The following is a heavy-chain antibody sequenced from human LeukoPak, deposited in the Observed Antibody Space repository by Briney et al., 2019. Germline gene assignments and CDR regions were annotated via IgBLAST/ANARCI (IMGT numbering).Heavy chain of an antibody. D-gene: IGHD3-10*01. J-gene: IGHJ4*02. CDR3: ARIRVMDLYYFDY. CDR1: GFTFSSDW. CDR2: MKQDGSEK. Sequence: GGSLTLSCAASGFTFSSDWMSWVRQAPGQGLERVANMKQDGSEKYYVHSVKGRLTISRHNAKNSLYLQMNSLRAEDTAVYYCARIRVMDLYYFDYWGQGTLVTVSS. V-gene: IGHV3-7*01.